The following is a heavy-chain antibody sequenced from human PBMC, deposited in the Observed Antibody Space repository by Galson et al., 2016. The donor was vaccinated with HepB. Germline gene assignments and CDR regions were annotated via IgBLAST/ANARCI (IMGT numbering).Heavy chain of an antibody. D-gene: IGHD3-10*01. J-gene: IGHJ4*02. Sequence: SVKVSCKAFGYKFSSFGISWMRQAPGQGLEWMGRISGYNGDTHYAQKFEDRVIMTLDSSTNTVFLEMRRLKFDDAALYFCARDARTPRRVVLNDYWGRGTLVTVAS. CDR2: ISGYNGDT. V-gene: IGHV1-18*01. CDR1: GYKFSSFG. CDR3: ARDARTPRRVVLNDY.